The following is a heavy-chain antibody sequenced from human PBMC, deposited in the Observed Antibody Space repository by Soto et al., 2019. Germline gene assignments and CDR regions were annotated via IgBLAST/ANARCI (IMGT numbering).Heavy chain of an antibody. CDR1: GGSFSGYY. CDR2: INHSGST. D-gene: IGHD3-10*01. V-gene: IGHV4-34*01. J-gene: IGHJ6*03. Sequence: SETLSLTCAVYGGSFSGYYWSWIRQPPGKGLEWIGEINHSGSTNYNPSLKSRVTISVDTSKNQFSLRLSSVTAADTAVYYCARKSMVRGVRGMLGDYYYYYYMDVWGKGTTVTVSS. CDR3: ARKSMVRGVRGMLGDYYYYYYMDV.